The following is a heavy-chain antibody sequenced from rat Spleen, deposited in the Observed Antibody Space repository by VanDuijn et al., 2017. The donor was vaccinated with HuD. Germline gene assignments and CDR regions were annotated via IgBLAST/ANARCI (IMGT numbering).Heavy chain of an antibody. CDR1: GFNFNDYW. J-gene: IGHJ2*01. CDR2: VNTDSSSI. Sequence: EVKLVESGGGLVQPGRSLKLSCVASGFNFNDYWMGWVRQAPGKGLEWIGEVNTDSSSINYAPSLKDKFTISRDNAQSTLNLQMSKLGSEDTAIYYCVRARNYVGCWGQGVMVTVSS. CDR3: VRARNYVGC. V-gene: IGHV4-2*01.